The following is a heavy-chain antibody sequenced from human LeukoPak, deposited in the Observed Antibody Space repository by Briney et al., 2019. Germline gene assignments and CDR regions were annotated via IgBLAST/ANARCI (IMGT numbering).Heavy chain of an antibody. D-gene: IGHD5-12*01. J-gene: IGHJ3*01. Sequence: PGGALRLSWAASGVTSRRYRMSLVGQAPGKGLEWVANIKQDGSEKYYVDSVKGRFTISRDNAKNSLYLQMNSLRAEDTAVYYCARCSGYDFFYPDWGQGTMVTVSS. CDR3: ARCSGYDFFYPD. CDR2: IKQDGSEK. V-gene: IGHV3-7*04. CDR1: GVTSRRYR.